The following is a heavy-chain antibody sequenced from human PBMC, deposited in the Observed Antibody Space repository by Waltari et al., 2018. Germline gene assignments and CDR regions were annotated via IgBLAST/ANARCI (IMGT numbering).Heavy chain of an antibody. CDR1: GFTFSSYG. CDR2: IRYDGSNK. CDR3: AKKRHYGSGSFLSYYMDV. Sequence: QVQLVESGGGVVQPGGSLRLSCAASGFTFSSYGMHWVRQAPGKGLEWVAFIRYDGSNKYYADSVKGRFTISRDNSKNTLYLQMNSLRAEDTAVYYCAKKRHYGSGSFLSYYMDVWGKGTTVTISS. V-gene: IGHV3-30*02. D-gene: IGHD3-10*01. J-gene: IGHJ6*03.